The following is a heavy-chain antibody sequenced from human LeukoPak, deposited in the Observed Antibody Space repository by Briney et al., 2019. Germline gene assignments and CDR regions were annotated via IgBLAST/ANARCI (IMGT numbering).Heavy chain of an antibody. CDR3: AREVSVVRGVN. CDR2: MSSDGTNT. Sequence: GRSLRLSCAASGFSFSSYAMHWVRQAPGKGLEWVAVMSSDGTNTYYAASVKGRFTISRDIPKNTLYLQMNSLRAEDTAVYYCAREVSVVRGVNWGQGTLVTVSS. CDR1: GFSFSSYA. J-gene: IGHJ4*02. D-gene: IGHD3-10*01. V-gene: IGHV3-30-3*01.